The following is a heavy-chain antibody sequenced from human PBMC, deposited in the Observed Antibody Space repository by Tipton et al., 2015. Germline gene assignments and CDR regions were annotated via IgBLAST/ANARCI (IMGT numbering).Heavy chain of an antibody. V-gene: IGHV4-34*01. CDR1: GGSFSGYY. CDR3: ARLTTVTTWGTDY. D-gene: IGHD4-17*01. J-gene: IGHJ4*02. Sequence: TLSLTCAVYGGSFSGYYWSWIRQPPGKGLEWIGEINHRRSTNYNPSLESRVTILVDTSKNQFSLNLSSLTAADTAVYYCARLTTVTTWGTDYWGPGTLVTVSS. CDR2: INHRRST.